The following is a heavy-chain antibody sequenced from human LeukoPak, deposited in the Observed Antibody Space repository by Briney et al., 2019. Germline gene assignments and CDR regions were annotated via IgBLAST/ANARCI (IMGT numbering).Heavy chain of an antibody. J-gene: IGHJ4*02. V-gene: IGHV3-23*01. D-gene: IGHD3-10*01. CDR3: AKAVGRYFYGSGSYWDY. Sequence: GRSLRLSCAASGFTFTNYAMSWVRHAPGKGREWVSAISGSGGDTYYADFVKGRFTISRDNFKNTLYLQMSSLRVEDTALFYCAKAVGRYFYGSGSYWDYWGQGNLVTVSS. CDR2: ISGSGGDT. CDR1: GFTFTNYA.